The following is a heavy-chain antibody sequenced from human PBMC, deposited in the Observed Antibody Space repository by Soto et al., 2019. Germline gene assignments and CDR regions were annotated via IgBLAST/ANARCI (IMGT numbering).Heavy chain of an antibody. D-gene: IGHD3-9*01. CDR1: GGSISSSSYY. CDR2: IYYSGST. CDR3: ERQSNPIYDILTGYTTLGYYYYGMDV. V-gene: IGHV4-39*01. J-gene: IGHJ6*02. Sequence: PSETLSLTCTVSGGSISSSSYYWGWMRQPPGKGLEWIGSIYYSGSTYYNPSLKSRVTISVDTSKNQFSLKLSSVTAADTAVYYCERQSNPIYDILTGYTTLGYYYYGMDVWGQGTTVTVSS.